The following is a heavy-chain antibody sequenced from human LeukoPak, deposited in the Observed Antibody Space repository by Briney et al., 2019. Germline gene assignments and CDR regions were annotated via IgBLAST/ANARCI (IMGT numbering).Heavy chain of an antibody. D-gene: IGHD2-2*01. V-gene: IGHV1-2*06. Sequence: GASVKVSCKASGYTFTGYYMHWVRQAPGQGLEWMGRINPNSGGTNYAQKFQGRVIMTRDTAISTFYMELSSLKSDDTAVYFCAREVGYSSSYYGRFDPWGQGTLVIVSS. CDR1: GYTFTGYY. CDR3: AREVGYSSSYYGRFDP. CDR2: INPNSGGT. J-gene: IGHJ5*02.